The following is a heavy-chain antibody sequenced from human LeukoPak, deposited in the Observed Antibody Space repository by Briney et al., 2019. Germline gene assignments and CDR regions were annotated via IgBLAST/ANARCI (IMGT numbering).Heavy chain of an antibody. CDR2: IYPSDSYT. J-gene: IGHJ4*02. D-gene: IGHD5-12*01. Sequence: GESLKISCQGSGFSFTTYLISWVRQMPGKGLEWMGRIYPSDSYTNYSPSFQGRVTISADRSISTAYLQLTSLRASDTAIYYCVRHFYSGYDLIDYWGQGTLVTVS. CDR3: VRHFYSGYDLIDY. V-gene: IGHV5-10-1*01. CDR1: GFSFTTYL.